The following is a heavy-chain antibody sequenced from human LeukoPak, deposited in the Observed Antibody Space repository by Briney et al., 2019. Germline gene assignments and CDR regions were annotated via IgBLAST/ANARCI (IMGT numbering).Heavy chain of an antibody. CDR2: TSSIGTT. Sequence: GGSLRLSCVASGFTVSSNYMSWIRQAPGKGLEWVSYTSSIGTTYYEDSVKGRFTISRDNAKNSLDLQMNSLTVEDTAVYYCVRRRGSAYGVLDYWGQGALVTVSP. CDR3: VRRRGSAYGVLDY. V-gene: IGHV3-11*01. J-gene: IGHJ4*02. CDR1: GFTVSSNY. D-gene: IGHD5-18*01.